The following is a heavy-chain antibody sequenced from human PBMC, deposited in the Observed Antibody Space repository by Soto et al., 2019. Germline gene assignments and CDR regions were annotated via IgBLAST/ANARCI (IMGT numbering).Heavy chain of an antibody. J-gene: IGHJ6*03. CDR3: ARGGTTSFLYYYYMDV. Sequence: GESLKISCKGSGYSFTSYWIGWVRQMPGKGLEWMGIIYPGDSDTRYSPSFQGQVTISADKSISTAYLQWSSLKASDTAMYYCARGGTTSFLYYYYMDVWGKGTTVTVSS. CDR1: GYSFTSYW. D-gene: IGHD1-7*01. V-gene: IGHV5-51*01. CDR2: IYPGDSDT.